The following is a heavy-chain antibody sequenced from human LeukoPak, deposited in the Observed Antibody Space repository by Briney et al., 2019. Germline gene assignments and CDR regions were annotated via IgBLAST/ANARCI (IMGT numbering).Heavy chain of an antibody. J-gene: IGHJ5*02. V-gene: IGHV1-18*01. D-gene: IGHD3-3*01. Sequence: ASVKVSCKASGYTFTSYGISWVRQAPGQGLEWMGWISAYNGNTNYAQKLQGRVTMTTDTSTSTAYMELRSLRSDDTAVYYCARAGDQYYDSWSGYYANWFDPWGQGTLVTVSS. CDR3: ARAGDQYYDSWSGYYANWFDP. CDR2: ISAYNGNT. CDR1: GYTFTSYG.